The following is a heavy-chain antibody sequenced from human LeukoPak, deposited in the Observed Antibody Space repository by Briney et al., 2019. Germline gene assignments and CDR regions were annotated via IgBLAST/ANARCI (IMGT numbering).Heavy chain of an antibody. Sequence: GGSLRLSCAASGFTFSNYTMNWLRQAPGKGLEWVSSIRTNNYRYGAGSVKGRFTISRDNAKNSLFLQMDSLRAEDTAVYYCARDGHFDFWGQGTLVTVSS. CDR1: GFTFSNYT. CDR2: IRTNNYR. V-gene: IGHV3-21*01. CDR3: ARDGHFDF. D-gene: IGHD3/OR15-3a*01. J-gene: IGHJ4*02.